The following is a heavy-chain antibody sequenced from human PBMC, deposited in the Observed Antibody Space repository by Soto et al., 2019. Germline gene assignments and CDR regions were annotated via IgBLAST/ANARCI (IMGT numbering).Heavy chain of an antibody. CDR1: GGTFSSYA. D-gene: IGHD2-2*01. CDR3: ARDRDIVVVPAAMRVDNWFDP. J-gene: IGHJ5*02. Sequence: QVQLVQSGAEVKKPGSSVKVSCKASGGTFSSYAISWVRQAPGQGLEWMGGIIPIFGTANYAQKFQGRVTITADESTSTADMELSSLRSEDTAVYYCARDRDIVVVPAAMRVDNWFDPWGQGTLVTVSS. CDR2: IIPIFGTA. V-gene: IGHV1-69*01.